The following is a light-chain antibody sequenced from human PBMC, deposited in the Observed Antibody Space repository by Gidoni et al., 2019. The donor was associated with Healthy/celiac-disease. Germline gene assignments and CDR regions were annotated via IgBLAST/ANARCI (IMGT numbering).Light chain of an antibody. J-gene: IGKJ1*01. V-gene: IGKV1-8*01. Sequence: AIRMTQSPSSFAASTGDRVTITCRASQGISSYLAWYQQKQGKAPKLLIYAASTLQSGVLSRFSGSGSGTDFTLTISCLQSEEFATDYCQQYYSYPPTFGQGTKVEIK. CDR2: AAS. CDR3: QQYYSYPPT. CDR1: QGISSY.